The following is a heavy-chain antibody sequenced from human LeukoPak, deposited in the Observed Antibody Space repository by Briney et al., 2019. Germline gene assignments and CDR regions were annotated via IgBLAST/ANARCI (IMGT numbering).Heavy chain of an antibody. D-gene: IGHD6-19*01. CDR1: GFPFSNYW. V-gene: IGHV3-74*01. CDR3: ATVSRSSGRGYFDY. CDR2: MNSDGRSI. J-gene: IGHJ4*02. Sequence: PGGSLRLSCAASGFPFSNYWMHWVRQAPGKGLVWVSRMNSDGRSISYADSVKGRFTLSRDNAKNTLYLQMDRLIAEDAAVYYCATVSRSSGRGYFDYWGQGTLVTVSS.